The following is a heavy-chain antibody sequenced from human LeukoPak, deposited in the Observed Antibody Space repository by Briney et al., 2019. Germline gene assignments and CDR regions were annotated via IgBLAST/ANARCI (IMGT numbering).Heavy chain of an antibody. CDR1: GVSISSSNSY. J-gene: IGHJ4*02. CDR2: IYYTGNT. D-gene: IGHD3/OR15-3a*01. V-gene: IGHV4-39*01. Sequence: SSETLSLTCTVSGVSISSSNSYWGWIRQPPGKGLEWIGSIYYTGNTYYNASLKSQLSISIDTSKNQFSLKLTSVPPADPSVYYCARQTGLGLFIRPGGRGTLLTVPS. CDR3: ARQTGLGLFIRP.